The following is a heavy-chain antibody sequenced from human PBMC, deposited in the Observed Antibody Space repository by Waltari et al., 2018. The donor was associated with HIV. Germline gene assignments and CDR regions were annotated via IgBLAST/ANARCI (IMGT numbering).Heavy chain of an antibody. D-gene: IGHD6-13*01. CDR1: GFTFRSYS. Sequence: EVQLVESGGGLVKPGGSLRLSCVVSGFTFRSYSMNWVRQARGKGVGWGSDISSSGSYRYDADSLKGRFTISRDNAKNSMYLQMNSLRAEDTAVYYCARGWYSSSRGEPDYWGQGALVTVSS. V-gene: IGHV3-21*01. J-gene: IGHJ4*02. CDR2: ISSSGSYR. CDR3: ARGWYSSSRGEPDY.